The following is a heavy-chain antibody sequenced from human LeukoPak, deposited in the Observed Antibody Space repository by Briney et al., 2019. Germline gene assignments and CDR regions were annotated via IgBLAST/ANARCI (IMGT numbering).Heavy chain of an antibody. J-gene: IGHJ5*02. V-gene: IGHV4-39*01. CDR3: ASHLWFGELNWFDP. D-gene: IGHD3-10*01. CDR1: GGSISSTTYY. CDR2: IYYDGNT. Sequence: SETLSLTCTVSGGSISSTTYYWGWIRQPPGKGLEWIGSIYYDGNTYFNPSLKSRLTISVDTSKNQFSLTLSSVTAADTAVYYCASHLWFGELNWFDPWGQGTVVTVSS.